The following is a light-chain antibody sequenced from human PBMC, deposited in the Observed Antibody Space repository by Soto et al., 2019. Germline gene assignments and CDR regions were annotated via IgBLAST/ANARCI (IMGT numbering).Light chain of an antibody. Sequence: QSALTQPASVSGSPGQSITISCTGNNSDVGGYNYVSWYQQYPGKAPKLMIYEVSNRPSGVSNRFSGSKSGNTASLTISGLQAEDEADYYCSSYTSSILVFGVGTQLTVL. CDR1: NSDVGGYNY. J-gene: IGLJ3*02. V-gene: IGLV2-14*01. CDR3: SSYTSSILV. CDR2: EVS.